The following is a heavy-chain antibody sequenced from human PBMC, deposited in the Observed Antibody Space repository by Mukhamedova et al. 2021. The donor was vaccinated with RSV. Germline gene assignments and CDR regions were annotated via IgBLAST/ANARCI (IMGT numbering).Heavy chain of an antibody. Sequence: PGKGLEWVANIKQDGSEKYYVDSGKGRFTISRDNAKNSLYPQMNSLRAEDTAVYYCAREGGSYSRTHPRFDYWGQ. J-gene: IGHJ4*02. CDR2: IKQDGSEK. CDR3: AREGGSYSRTHPRFDY. V-gene: IGHV3-7*01. D-gene: IGHD1-26*01.